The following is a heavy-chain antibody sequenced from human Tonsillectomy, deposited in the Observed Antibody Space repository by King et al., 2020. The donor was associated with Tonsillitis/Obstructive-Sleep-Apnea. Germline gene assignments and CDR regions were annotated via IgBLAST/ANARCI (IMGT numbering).Heavy chain of an antibody. D-gene: IGHD4-17*01. CDR2: IYYSGST. V-gene: IGHV4-31*03. Sequence: VQLQESGPGLVKPSQTLSLTCTVSGGSISSGGYYWSWIRQHPGKGLEWIGYIYYSGSTYYNPSLKSRVTISVDPSKNQFSLELSSVTAADTAVYYCARTTNYYYYMDVWGKGTTVTVSS. CDR3: ARTTNYYYYMDV. CDR1: GGSISSGGYY. J-gene: IGHJ6*03.